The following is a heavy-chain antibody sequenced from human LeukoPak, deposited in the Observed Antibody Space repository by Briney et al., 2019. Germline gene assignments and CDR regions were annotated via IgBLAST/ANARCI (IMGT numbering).Heavy chain of an antibody. CDR3: ARMAEGVGSSSSIFDY. V-gene: IGHV3-30-3*01. J-gene: IGHJ4*02. Sequence: GGSLRLSCAASGFTFSSYAMHWVRQAPGKGLEWVAVISYDGSNKYYADSVKGRFTISRDNSKNTLYLQMNSLRAEDTAVYYCARMAEGVGSSSSIFDYWGQGTLVTVSS. D-gene: IGHD6-13*01. CDR2: ISYDGSNK. CDR1: GFTFSSYA.